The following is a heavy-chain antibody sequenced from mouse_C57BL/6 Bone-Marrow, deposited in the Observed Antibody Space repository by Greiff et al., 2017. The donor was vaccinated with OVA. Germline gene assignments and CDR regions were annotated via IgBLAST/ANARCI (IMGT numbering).Heavy chain of an antibody. Sequence: LVESGPELVKPGASVKISCKASGYAFSSSWMNWVKQRPGKGLEWIGRIYPGDGDTNYNGKFKGKATLTADKSSSTAYMQLSSLTSEDSAVYFCANYYGSSYYWYFDVWGTGTTVTVSS. J-gene: IGHJ1*03. D-gene: IGHD1-1*01. CDR1: GYAFSSSW. CDR3: ANYYGSSYYWYFDV. V-gene: IGHV1-82*01. CDR2: IYPGDGDT.